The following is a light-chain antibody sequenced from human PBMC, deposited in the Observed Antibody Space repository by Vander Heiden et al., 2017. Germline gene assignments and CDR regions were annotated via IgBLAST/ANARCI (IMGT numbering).Light chain of an antibody. CDR1: QSVDSY. V-gene: IGKV3-11*01. Sequence: EIVLTQSPATLSLSPGERATLSCRASQSVDSYLAWYQQKPGQAPRLLIYDASNRATGIPARFSGSGSGTDFTLTISSLEPEDIAVYYCQQRSNWPTTCGGGTKVEIK. CDR2: DAS. J-gene: IGKJ4*01. CDR3: QQRSNWPTT.